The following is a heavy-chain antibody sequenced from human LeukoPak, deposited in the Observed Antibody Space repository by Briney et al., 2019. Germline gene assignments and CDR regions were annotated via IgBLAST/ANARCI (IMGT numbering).Heavy chain of an antibody. J-gene: IGHJ5*02. CDR1: GGTFSSYA. CDR3: ARDLDYYDSSGPAP. Sequence: ASVKVSCKASGGTFSSYAISWVRQAPGQGLEWMGRIIPILGIANYAQTFQGRVTITADKSTSTAYMELSSLRSEDTAVYYCARDLDYYDSSGPAPWGQGTLVTVSS. D-gene: IGHD3-22*01. V-gene: IGHV1-69*04. CDR2: IIPILGIA.